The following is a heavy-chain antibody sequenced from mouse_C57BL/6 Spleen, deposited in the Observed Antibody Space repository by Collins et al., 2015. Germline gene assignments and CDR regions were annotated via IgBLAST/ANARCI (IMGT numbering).Heavy chain of an antibody. CDR3: ARGLRFFDV. CDR1: GYTFTDYY. CDR2: IYPGSGNT. D-gene: IGHD3-1*01. Sequence: QVQLKQSGAELVRPGASVKLSCKASGYTFTDYYINWVKQRPGQGLEWIARIYPGSGNTYYNEKFKGKATLTAEKFSSTAYMQLSSLTSEDSAVYFCARGLRFFDVWDTGTTVTVSS. J-gene: IGHJ1*03. V-gene: IGHV1-76*01.